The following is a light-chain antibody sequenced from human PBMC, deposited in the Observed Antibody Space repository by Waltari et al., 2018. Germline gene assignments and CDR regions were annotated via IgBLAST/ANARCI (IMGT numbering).Light chain of an antibody. V-gene: IGLV1-47*01. J-gene: IGLJ2*01. CDR1: SSHIGTNY. CDR3: AAWDDSLSGVV. Sequence: QSVLTKPPSASDTPGQRVTISCSGSSSHIGTNYVYCYQQLPGTAPKLLIYRNNQRPSGVPDRFSGSKSGTSASLAISGLRSEDEADYYCAAWDDSLSGVVFGGGTKLTVL. CDR2: RNN.